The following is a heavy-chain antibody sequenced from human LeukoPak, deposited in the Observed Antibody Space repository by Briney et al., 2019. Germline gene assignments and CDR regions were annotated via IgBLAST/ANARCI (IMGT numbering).Heavy chain of an antibody. Sequence: GGSLRLSCAASGFTLSSHAMNWVRQAPGKGLERVSSVSSSGTKIFYADSVRGRFTVSRDNAGNSLSLQMDSLRVEDTAVYYCTRELLSLQQGLDYWGQGTLVTVSS. CDR2: VSSSGTKI. CDR3: TRELLSLQQGLDY. V-gene: IGHV3-21*01. CDR1: GFTLSSHA. J-gene: IGHJ4*02. D-gene: IGHD2/OR15-2a*01.